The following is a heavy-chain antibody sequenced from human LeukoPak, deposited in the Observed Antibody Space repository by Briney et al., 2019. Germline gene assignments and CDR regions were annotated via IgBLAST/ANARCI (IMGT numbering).Heavy chain of an antibody. CDR1: GGSIGSFY. Sequence: SETLSLTCTVSGGSIGSFYWSWIRQPPGKGLEWIGCIHYSGSTNYNPSLKSRVTFSVNTSKNQFSLNLSSATAADTAVYYCAKSMTTYYYGMDVWGQGTTVTVSS. CDR2: IHYSGST. D-gene: IGHD4-17*01. J-gene: IGHJ6*02. V-gene: IGHV4-59*01. CDR3: AKSMTTYYYGMDV.